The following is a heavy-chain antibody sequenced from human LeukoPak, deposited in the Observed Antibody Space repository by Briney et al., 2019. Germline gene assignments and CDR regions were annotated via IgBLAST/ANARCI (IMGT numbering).Heavy chain of an antibody. CDR2: ISGSGGST. CDR3: ARDRVRFDP. Sequence: SGGSLRLSCAASGFTFSSYAMSWVRQAPGKGLEWVSAISGSGGSTYYADSVKGRFTISRDNAKNSLYLQMNSLRAEDTAVYYCARDRVRFDPWGQGTLVTVSS. D-gene: IGHD5-24*01. J-gene: IGHJ5*02. CDR1: GFTFSSYA. V-gene: IGHV3-23*01.